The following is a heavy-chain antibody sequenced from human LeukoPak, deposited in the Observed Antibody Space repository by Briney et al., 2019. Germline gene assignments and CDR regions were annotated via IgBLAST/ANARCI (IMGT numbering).Heavy chain of an antibody. CDR2: ISSSASTI. D-gene: IGHD3-22*01. Sequence: GGSLRLSCAASGFTFNSFEMTWVRQAPGKGLEWVSYISSSASTIYYADSVKGRFTISRDNAKNSLYLQMNSLRAEDTAVYYCARSRSGYFRYFDCWGQGALVTVSS. CDR3: ARSRSGYFRYFDC. J-gene: IGHJ4*02. CDR1: GFTFNSFE. V-gene: IGHV3-48*03.